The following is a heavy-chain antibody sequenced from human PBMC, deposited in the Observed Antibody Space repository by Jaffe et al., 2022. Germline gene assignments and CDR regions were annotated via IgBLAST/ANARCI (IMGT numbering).Heavy chain of an antibody. V-gene: IGHV3-72*01. Sequence: EVQLVESGGGLVQPGGSLRLSCAASGFTFSDHYMDWVRQAPGKGLEWVGRTRNKANSYTTEYAASVKGRFTISRDDSKNSLYLQMNSLKTEDTAVYYCARFTIFGVVSPQNYYYYMDVWGKGTTVTVSS. CDR3: ARFTIFGVVSPQNYYYYMDV. J-gene: IGHJ6*03. D-gene: IGHD3-3*01. CDR1: GFTFSDHY. CDR2: TRNKANSYTT.